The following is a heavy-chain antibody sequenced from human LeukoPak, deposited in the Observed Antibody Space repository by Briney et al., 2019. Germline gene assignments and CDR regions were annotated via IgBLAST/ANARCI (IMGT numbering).Heavy chain of an antibody. V-gene: IGHV4-39*01. CDR2: IFYSGST. CDR1: GGSISSSSFY. CDR3: ARRVVDSRWNFDV. Sequence: SETLSLIRTVSGGSISSSSFYWGWIRQPPGKGLEWIGTIFYSGSTDYNPSLQSRVTISVDTSKNQFSLNLTSMTAADTAVYYCARRVVDSRWNFDVWGRGTLVTVSS. J-gene: IGHJ2*01. D-gene: IGHD2-2*01.